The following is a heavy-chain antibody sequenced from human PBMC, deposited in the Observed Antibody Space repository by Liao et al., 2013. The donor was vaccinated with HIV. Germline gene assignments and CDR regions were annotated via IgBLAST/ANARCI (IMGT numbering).Heavy chain of an antibody. D-gene: IGHD1-20*01. CDR1: GGSFSAYY. CDR3: ARVSNWNHYLYYIDV. Sequence: QVQLQQWGAGLLKSSETLSLTCAVYGGSFSAYYWTWIRQPPGKGLEWIGRIHSSGSTNYNPSLKSRVTISVDTSKNQFSLKLSSVTAADTAVYYCARVSNWNHYLYYIDVWGKGTTVTVSS. J-gene: IGHJ6*03. CDR2: IHSSGST. V-gene: IGHV4-34*01.